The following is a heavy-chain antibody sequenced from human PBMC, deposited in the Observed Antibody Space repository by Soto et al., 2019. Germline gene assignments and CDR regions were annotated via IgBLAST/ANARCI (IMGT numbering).Heavy chain of an antibody. CDR1: GYTFTSYY. J-gene: IGHJ3*02. V-gene: IGHV1-46*01. CDR3: ARVGGFTMIVGDAFDI. CDR2: INPSGGST. Sequence: QVQLVQSGAEVKKPGASVKVSCKASGYTFTSYYMHWVRQAPGQGLEWMGIINPSGGSTSYAQKFQGRVTMTRDTSTSTVYMELSSLRSEDTAVYYCARVGGFTMIVGDAFDIWGQGTMVTVSS. D-gene: IGHD3-22*01.